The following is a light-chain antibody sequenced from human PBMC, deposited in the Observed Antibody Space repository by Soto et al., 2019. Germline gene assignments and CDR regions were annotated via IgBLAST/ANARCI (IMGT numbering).Light chain of an antibody. Sequence: QSALTQPASVSGSPGQSITISCIGTSSDVGGYDYVSWYQQYPGKAPKLIIYEVSKRPSGVPDRFSGSKSGNTASLTVSGLQAEDEADYYCSSHAGSNNYVFGTGTKVTVL. CDR2: EVS. J-gene: IGLJ1*01. CDR1: SSDVGGYDY. CDR3: SSHAGSNNYV. V-gene: IGLV2-8*01.